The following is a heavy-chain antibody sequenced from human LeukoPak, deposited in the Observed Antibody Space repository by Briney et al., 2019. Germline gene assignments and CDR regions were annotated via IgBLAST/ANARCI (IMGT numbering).Heavy chain of an antibody. Sequence: GGALRLSCAASGFTFSSYDMHWVRHATGKGLEWVSAIGTAGDTYYPGSVKGRFTISREKTKNSFYLQIHSLRAAHTAVYYCARESYDSSGYYRYFDSGGQGPL. D-gene: IGHD3-22*01. CDR3: ARESYDSSGYYRYFDS. J-gene: IGHJ4*02. V-gene: IGHV3-13*01. CDR2: IGTAGDT. CDR1: GFTFSSYD.